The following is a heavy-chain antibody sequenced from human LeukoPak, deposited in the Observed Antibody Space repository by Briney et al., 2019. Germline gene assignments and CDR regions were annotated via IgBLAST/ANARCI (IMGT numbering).Heavy chain of an antibody. D-gene: IGHD3-10*01. V-gene: IGHV3-66*01. CDR2: IYSGGST. CDR1: GFTVSSNY. Sequence: GGSLRLSCAASGFTVSSNYMSWVRQAPGKGLEWVSVIYSGGSTYYADSVKGRFTISRDNSKNTLYLQMNSLRAEDTAVYYCASEDMVRGVATDYWGQGTLVTVSS. J-gene: IGHJ4*02. CDR3: ASEDMVRGVATDY.